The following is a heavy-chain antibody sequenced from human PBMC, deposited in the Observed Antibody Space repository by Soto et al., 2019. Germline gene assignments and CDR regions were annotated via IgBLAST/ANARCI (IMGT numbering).Heavy chain of an antibody. CDR2: IKQDGSDK. CDR3: ARDAVPYCSSTSCYPY. D-gene: IGHD2-2*01. J-gene: IGHJ4*02. CDR1: GFTFSSYW. V-gene: IGHV3-7*01. Sequence: PGGSLRLSCEASGFTFSSYWMGWVRQAPGKGLEWVADIKQDGSDKYYVDSVKGRFTISRDNAKNSLYLQMNSLRAEDTALYYCARDAVPYCSSTSCYPYWGQGTLVTVSS.